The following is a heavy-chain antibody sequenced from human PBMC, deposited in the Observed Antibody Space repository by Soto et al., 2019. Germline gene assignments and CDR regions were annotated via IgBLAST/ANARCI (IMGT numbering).Heavy chain of an antibody. Sequence: QEHLVQSGAEVKKSGSSVKVSCKDSGGLFSSYAVSWVRQAPGQGLEWMGGIIPVFGTAYYAQKFQDRVTITADESTNTAYMELSSVRSDATAMYYCARGGSGYVWFNEFWGQGTLVTVSS. J-gene: IGHJ4*02. V-gene: IGHV1-69*01. D-gene: IGHD3-22*01. CDR2: IIPVFGTA. CDR1: GGLFSSYA. CDR3: ARGGSGYVWFNEF.